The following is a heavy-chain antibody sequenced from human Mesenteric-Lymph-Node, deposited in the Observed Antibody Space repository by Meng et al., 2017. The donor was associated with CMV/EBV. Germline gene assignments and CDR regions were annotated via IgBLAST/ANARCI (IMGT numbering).Heavy chain of an antibody. CDR1: GGSINSYY. D-gene: IGHD3-9*01. J-gene: IGHJ3*02. V-gene: IGHV4-59*12. Sequence: SETLSLTCTVSGGSINSYYWNWIRQPPGKELEWIGYISYIGSTSYNPSLKSRVTISVDTSKNQFSLKLSSVTAADTAVYYCARVGPLRYFDWLPVATDAFDIWGQGTVVTVSS. CDR3: ARVGPLRYFDWLPVATDAFDI. CDR2: ISYIGST.